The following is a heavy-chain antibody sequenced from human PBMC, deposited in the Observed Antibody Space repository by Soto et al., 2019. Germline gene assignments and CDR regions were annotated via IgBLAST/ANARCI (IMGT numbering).Heavy chain of an antibody. CDR1: GFTFSSYA. V-gene: IGHV3-23*01. CDR2: ISVSGGST. CDR3: ASNTRYDPPDY. J-gene: IGHJ4*02. D-gene: IGHD3-16*01. Sequence: EVQLLESGGGLVQPGGSLRLSCAASGFTFSSYAMSWVRQAPGKGLAWVSGISVSGGSTYYADSVKGRFTISRDNSKNTLYLQMNNLRAEDTAVYYCASNTRYDPPDYWGQGTLVTVSS.